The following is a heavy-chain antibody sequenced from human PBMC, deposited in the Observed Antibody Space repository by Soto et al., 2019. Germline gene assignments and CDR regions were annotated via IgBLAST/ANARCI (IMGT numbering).Heavy chain of an antibody. CDR3: AKTSPAALDAFDR. Sequence: EVQLLESGGHLVQPGGSLRLSCAASGFTFSSYAMTWVRQAPGKGLEWVSAISGSGRSTYYADSVKGRFTISTDNSKNTLYLQMNSQRAEETSVYYCAKTSPAALDAFDRWGQGTRVTVSS. V-gene: IGHV3-23*01. D-gene: IGHD6-13*01. CDR2: ISGSGRST. J-gene: IGHJ3*02. CDR1: GFTFSSYA.